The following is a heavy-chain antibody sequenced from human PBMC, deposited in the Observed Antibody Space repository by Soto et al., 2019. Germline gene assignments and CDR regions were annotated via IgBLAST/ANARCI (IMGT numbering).Heavy chain of an antibody. CDR1: GYTFTSYY. CDR3: ARRRDYGDYFDY. CDR2: INPSGGST. J-gene: IGHJ4*02. D-gene: IGHD4-17*01. Sequence: ASVKVSCKASGYTFTSYYMHWVRQAPGQGLEWMGIINPSGGSTSYAQKFQGRVTMTTDTSTSTAYMELRSLRSDDTAVYYCARRRDYGDYFDYWGQGTLVTVSS. V-gene: IGHV1-46*01.